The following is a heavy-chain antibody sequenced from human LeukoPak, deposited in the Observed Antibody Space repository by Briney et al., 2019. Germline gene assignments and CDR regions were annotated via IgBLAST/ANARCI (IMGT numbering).Heavy chain of an antibody. V-gene: IGHV4-59*08. J-gene: IGHJ4*02. CDR1: GASMNSDY. CDR3: ARRVPSGVVDG. CDR2: IYYSGST. Sequence: SETLSLTCEVSGASMNSDYWIWIRQPPGKGLEWIGYIYYSGSTNYNPSLRSGATISVDTSKKQFSLRLSSVTAADTAMYYCARRVPSGVVDGWGQGTLVTAAS. D-gene: IGHD5-12*01.